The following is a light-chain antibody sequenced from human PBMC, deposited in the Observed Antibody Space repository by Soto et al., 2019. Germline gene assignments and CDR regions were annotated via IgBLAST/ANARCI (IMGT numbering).Light chain of an antibody. J-gene: IGKJ5*01. Sequence: EIHVTQSPSSLSASVGDRVTFTCRVSQSISIYLNWYQLKPGKAPNLLMYGASYLKSGVPTRFSGSGSGTDFTLTISSLQPEDFAIYYCQQTYTTPEITFGQGTRLDIK. CDR3: QQTYTTPEIT. CDR2: GAS. V-gene: IGKV1-39*01. CDR1: QSISIY.